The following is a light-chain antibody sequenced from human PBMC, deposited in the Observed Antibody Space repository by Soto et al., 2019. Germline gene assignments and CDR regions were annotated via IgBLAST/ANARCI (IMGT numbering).Light chain of an antibody. Sequence: DIQMTQSPSSLSASVGDRVTITCRASQSISSYLNWYQQKPGQAPKLLIYVASSLQSGVPSRFSGSGSGTDFTLTISGLQPEDFAIYYCQQSYGTPPTFGQGTRLEI. CDR1: QSISSY. CDR3: QQSYGTPPT. J-gene: IGKJ5*01. CDR2: VAS. V-gene: IGKV1-39*01.